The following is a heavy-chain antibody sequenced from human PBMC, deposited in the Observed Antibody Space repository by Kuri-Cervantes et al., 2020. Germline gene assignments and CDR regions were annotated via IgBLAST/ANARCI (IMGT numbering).Heavy chain of an antibody. CDR3: ARGPYYYQYMDV. CDR2: IIPIFGTA. CDR1: GGTFSSYA. V-gene: IGHV1-69*05. Sequence: SVKVSCKASGGTFSSYAISWVRQAPGRGLEWMGGIIPIFGTANYAQKFQGRVTITTDESTSTAYMELSSLRSEDTAVYYCARGPYYYQYMDVWGKGTTVTVSS. J-gene: IGHJ6*03.